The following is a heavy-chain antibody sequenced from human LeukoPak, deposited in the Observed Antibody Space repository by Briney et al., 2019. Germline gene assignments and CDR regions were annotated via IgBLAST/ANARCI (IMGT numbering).Heavy chain of an antibody. CDR3: AKEKALGWFGELSSKPSNWFDP. CDR2: IKQDGSEK. Sequence: PGGSLRLSCAASGFTFSSYWMSWVRQAPGKGLEWVANIKQDGSEKYYVDSVKGRFTISRDNSKNTLYLQMNSLRAEDTAVYYCAKEKALGWFGELSSKPSNWFDPWGQGTPVTVSS. D-gene: IGHD3-10*01. J-gene: IGHJ5*02. CDR1: GFTFSSYW. V-gene: IGHV3-7*03.